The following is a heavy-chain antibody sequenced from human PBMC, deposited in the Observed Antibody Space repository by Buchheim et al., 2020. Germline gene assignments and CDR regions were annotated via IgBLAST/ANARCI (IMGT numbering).Heavy chain of an antibody. Sequence: EVQLVQSGAEVKKPGESLRISCKGSGYSFTSSWISWVRQMPGKGLEWMGRIDPSDSYTKYSPSFQGHVTISVDKSISTAYLQWSSLKASDTAMYYCASSGITMVRGGPPYYYYYMDVWGKGTT. CDR3: ASSGITMVRGGPPYYYYYMDV. D-gene: IGHD3-10*01. J-gene: IGHJ6*03. V-gene: IGHV5-10-1*03. CDR2: IDPSDSYT. CDR1: GYSFTSSW.